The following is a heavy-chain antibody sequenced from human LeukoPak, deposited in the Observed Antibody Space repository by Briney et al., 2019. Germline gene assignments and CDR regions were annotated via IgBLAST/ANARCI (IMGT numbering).Heavy chain of an antibody. CDR2: INPNSGGT. V-gene: IGHV1-2*02. Sequence: ASVKVSCKASGYTFTGYYMHWVRQAPGQGLEWMGWINPNSGGTNYAQKFQGRVTMTRDTSISTAYMELSRLRSDDTAVHYCARDSELLFNLFDYWGQGTLVTVSS. D-gene: IGHD1-26*01. CDR3: ARDSELLFNLFDY. J-gene: IGHJ4*02. CDR1: GYTFTGYY.